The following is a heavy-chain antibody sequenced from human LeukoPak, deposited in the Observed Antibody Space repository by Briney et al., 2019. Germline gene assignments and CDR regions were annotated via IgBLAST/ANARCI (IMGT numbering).Heavy chain of an antibody. V-gene: IGHV3-30*18. CDR3: AKGRSGPLPVDY. D-gene: IGHD5-12*01. CDR1: GFTFSSYG. Sequence: GGSLRLSCAASGFTFSSYGMHWVRQAPGKGLEWVAVISYDGSNKYYADSVKGRFTISRDNSKNTLYLQMNSLRAEDTAVYYCAKGRSGPLPVDYWGQGTLVTVSS. CDR2: ISYDGSNK. J-gene: IGHJ4*02.